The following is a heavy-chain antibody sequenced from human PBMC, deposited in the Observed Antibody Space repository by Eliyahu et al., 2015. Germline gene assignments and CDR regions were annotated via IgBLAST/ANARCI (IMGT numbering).Heavy chain of an antibody. Sequence: EVQLLESGGGLVQPGGSLRLSCAASGFTFSSYAXSWVRQAPGKGLXXVSAISGSGGSTYYADSVKGRFTISRDNSKNTLYLQMNSLRAEDTAVYYCASSGSLYAFDIWGQGTMVTVSS. CDR3: ASSGSLYAFDI. V-gene: IGHV3-23*01. J-gene: IGHJ3*02. CDR2: ISGSGGST. CDR1: GFTFSSYA. D-gene: IGHD1-26*01.